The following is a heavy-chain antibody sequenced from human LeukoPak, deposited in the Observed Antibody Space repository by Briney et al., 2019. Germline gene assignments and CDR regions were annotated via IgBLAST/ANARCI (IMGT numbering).Heavy chain of an antibody. CDR3: ARSGDLTAMGTDDAFDI. CDR1: GFTFSSYS. CDR2: ISSSSSYI. J-gene: IGHJ3*02. V-gene: IGHV3-21*01. Sequence: PEGSLRLSCAASGFTFSSYSMNWVRQAPGKGLEWVSSISSSSSYIYYADSVKGRFTISRDNAKNSLYLQMNSLRAEDTAVYYCARSGDLTAMGTDDAFDIWGQGTMVTVSS. D-gene: IGHD5-18*01.